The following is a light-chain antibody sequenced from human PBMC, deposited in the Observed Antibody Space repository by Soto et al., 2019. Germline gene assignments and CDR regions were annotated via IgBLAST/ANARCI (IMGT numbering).Light chain of an antibody. CDR3: QQYNSVSLLT. CDR2: KAS. V-gene: IGKV1-5*03. J-gene: IGKJ4*01. CDR1: QSISSW. Sequence: DIQMTQSPSTLSSSVGDRVTITCRASQSISSWLAWYQQKPGKAPKLLIYKASSLESGVPSRFSGSGSGTEFTLTISSLQPDDFATYYCQQYNSVSLLTFGGGTKLEI.